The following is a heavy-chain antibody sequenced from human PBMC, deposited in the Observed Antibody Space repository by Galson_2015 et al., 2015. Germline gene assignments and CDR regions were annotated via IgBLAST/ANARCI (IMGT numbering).Heavy chain of an antibody. CDR3: ARPSGYAPLDY. J-gene: IGHJ4*02. D-gene: IGHD5-12*01. CDR1: GYTFTSSG. Sequence: SVKVSCKASGYTFTSSGITWVRQAPGQGLEWMGWISGYDGKTNYAQKLQGRVTMTTDTSTSTAYMELWSLRSDDTADYYCARPSGYAPLDYWGQGTLVTVSS. V-gene: IGHV1-18*01. CDR2: ISGYDGKT.